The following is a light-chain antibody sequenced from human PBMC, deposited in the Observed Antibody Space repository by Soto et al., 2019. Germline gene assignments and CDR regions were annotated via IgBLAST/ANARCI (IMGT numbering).Light chain of an antibody. J-gene: IGKJ2*01. V-gene: IGKV1-5*01. CDR1: QSISSW. Sequence: DIQMTQSPSTLSASVGDRVTITCRASQSISSWLAWYQQKPGKAPKLLIYDASSLESGVPSRFSGSGSGTEFTLTISSLQPDDSASYYCQQYNSYPYTFGQGTKLEIK. CDR3: QQYNSYPYT. CDR2: DAS.